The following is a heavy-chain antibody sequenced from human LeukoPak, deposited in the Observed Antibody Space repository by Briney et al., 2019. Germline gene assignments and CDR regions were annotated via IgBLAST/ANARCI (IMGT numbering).Heavy chain of an antibody. Sequence: GGSLRLSCVASGFTFTGHSMRWVRQAPGKGLEWVAVVADDEKTIFYADSLKGRFTVSRDNSKNTVYLQMNSLRAEDTAVYYCAIWDIVVVPAAASLFDYWGQGTLVTVSS. J-gene: IGHJ4*02. V-gene: IGHV3-30*04. CDR2: VADDEKTI. CDR1: GFTFTGHS. CDR3: AIWDIVVVPAAASLFDY. D-gene: IGHD2-2*01.